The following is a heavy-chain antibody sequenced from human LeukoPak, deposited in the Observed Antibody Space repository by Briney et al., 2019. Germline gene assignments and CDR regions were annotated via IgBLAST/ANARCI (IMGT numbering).Heavy chain of an antibody. CDR1: GFIVTSKF. D-gene: IGHD4-11*01. Sequence: PVGSLRLSCAASGFIVTSKFMGWVRQAPGNGLEWVSGIYGCGTTHYPDSVRGRLTISRDNSKNTLYLQMNSLRAEDTALYYCERQNERLLQLSRPFDLWGQGTMVTVSP. V-gene: IGHV3-53*01. CDR2: IYGCGTT. CDR3: ERQNERLLQLSRPFDL. J-gene: IGHJ3*01.